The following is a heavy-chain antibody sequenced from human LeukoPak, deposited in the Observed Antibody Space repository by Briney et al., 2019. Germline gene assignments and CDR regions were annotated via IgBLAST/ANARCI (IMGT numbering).Heavy chain of an antibody. D-gene: IGHD4-4*01. J-gene: IGHJ6*02. CDR3: ARELMTTVTTYFDYYGMDV. CDR1: GYTFTSYG. CDR2: INPNSGGT. V-gene: IGHV1-2*02. Sequence: GASVKVSCKASGYTFTSYGISWVRQAPGQGLEWMGWINPNSGGTNYAQKFQGRVTMTRDTSISTAYMELSRLRSDDTAVYYCARELMTTVTTYFDYYGMDVWGQGTTVTVSS.